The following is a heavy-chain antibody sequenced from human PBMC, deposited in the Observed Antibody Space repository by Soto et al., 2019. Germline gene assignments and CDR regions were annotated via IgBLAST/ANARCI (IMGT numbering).Heavy chain of an antibody. CDR3: AKELGDGSGGSCYSVGYFDY. CDR2: ISGSGGPT. Sequence: EVQLLESGGGLVQPGGSLRLSCAASGFPFSDYAMSWVRQAPGKGLEWVSAISGSGGPTFYADSVKGRFTISRDNSKNTLYLQMNSLRAEDTAVYYCAKELGDGSGGSCYSVGYFDYWGQGTLVTVSS. V-gene: IGHV3-23*01. CDR1: GFPFSDYA. D-gene: IGHD2-15*01. J-gene: IGHJ4*02.